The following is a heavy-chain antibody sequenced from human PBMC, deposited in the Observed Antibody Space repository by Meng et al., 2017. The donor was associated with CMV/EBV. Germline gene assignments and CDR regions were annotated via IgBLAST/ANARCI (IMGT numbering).Heavy chain of an antibody. CDR2: IYSGGST. CDR1: GFTFSSYE. D-gene: IGHD3-22*01. Sequence: GGSLRLSCAASGFTFSSYEMNWVRQAPGKGLEWVSVIYSGGSTYYADSVKGRFTISRDNSKNTLYLQMNSLRAEDTAVYYCAREYYDSSGYYCAYWGQGTLVTVSS. V-gene: IGHV3-53*01. J-gene: IGHJ4*02. CDR3: AREYYDSSGYYCAY.